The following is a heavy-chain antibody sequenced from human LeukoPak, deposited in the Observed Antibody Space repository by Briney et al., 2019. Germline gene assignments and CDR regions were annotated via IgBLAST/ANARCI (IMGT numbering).Heavy chain of an antibody. CDR1: GGSINNYY. J-gene: IGHJ3*01. Sequence: LETLSLTCTVSGGSINNYYWNWIRQPPGNGLEWIGYIYYSGGTNFNPPLKSRVTISVYTSKNQFSLRLRSVTAADTAIYYCARGYYGGRGYHYVNAFDLWGQGTMVTVSS. CDR2: IYYSGGT. D-gene: IGHD3-22*01. CDR3: ARGYYGGRGYHYVNAFDL. V-gene: IGHV4-59*01.